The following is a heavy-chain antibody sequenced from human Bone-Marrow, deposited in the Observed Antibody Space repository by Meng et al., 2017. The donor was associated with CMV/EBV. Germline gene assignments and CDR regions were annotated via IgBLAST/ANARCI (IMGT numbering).Heavy chain of an antibody. CDR3: ARIAVAGNIDDY. Sequence: GESLKISCAASGFTFSSYSMNWVRQAPGKGLEWVPSISSSSSYIYYADSVKGRFTISRDNAKNSLYLQMNSLRAEDTAVYYCARIAVAGNIDDYWGQGTLVTVS. V-gene: IGHV3-21*01. CDR2: ISSSSSYI. CDR1: GFTFSSYS. D-gene: IGHD6-19*01. J-gene: IGHJ4*02.